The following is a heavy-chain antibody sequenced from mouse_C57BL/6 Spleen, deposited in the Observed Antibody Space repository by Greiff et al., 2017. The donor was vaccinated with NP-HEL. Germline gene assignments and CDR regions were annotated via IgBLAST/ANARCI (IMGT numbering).Heavy chain of an antibody. CDR2: INPNNGGT. CDR3: ARSNRIYYYGSFDY. D-gene: IGHD1-1*01. CDR1: GYTFTDYN. J-gene: IGHJ2*01. V-gene: IGHV1-18*01. Sequence: VQLQQSGPELVKPGASVKIPCKASGYTFTDYNMDWVKQSHGKSLEWIGDINPNNGGTIYNQKFKGKATLTVDKSSSTAYMELRSLTSEDTAVYYCARSNRIYYYGSFDYWGQGTTLTVSS.